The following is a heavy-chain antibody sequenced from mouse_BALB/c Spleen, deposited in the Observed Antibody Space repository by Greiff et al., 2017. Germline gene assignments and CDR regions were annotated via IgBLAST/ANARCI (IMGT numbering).Heavy chain of an antibody. Sequence: VQRVESGPGLVAPSQSLSITCTVSGFSLTGYGVNWVRQPPGKGLEWLGMIWGDGSTDYNSALKSRLSISKDNSKSQVFLKMNSLQTDDTARYYCARGAVVKDFDVWGAGTTVTVSS. J-gene: IGHJ1*01. CDR3: ARGAVVKDFDV. D-gene: IGHD1-1*01. V-gene: IGHV2-6-7*01. CDR1: GFSLTGYG. CDR2: IWGDGST.